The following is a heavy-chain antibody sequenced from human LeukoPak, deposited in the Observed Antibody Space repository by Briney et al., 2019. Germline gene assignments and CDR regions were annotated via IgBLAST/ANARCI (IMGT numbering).Heavy chain of an antibody. V-gene: IGHV4-59*01. CDR3: ARKWPIPYYYGVDSTYYHYMDV. CDR2: IYYSGTT. J-gene: IGHJ6*03. CDR1: GGSISGYY. Sequence: SETLSLTCTVSGGSISGYYWSWIRQPPGKGLEWIGYIYYSGTTNFNPSLKSRVTISVDTSKNHFSLRLSSMTAADTAVYYCARKWPIPYYYGVDSTYYHYMDVWGKGTTVTVSS. D-gene: IGHD4-23*01.